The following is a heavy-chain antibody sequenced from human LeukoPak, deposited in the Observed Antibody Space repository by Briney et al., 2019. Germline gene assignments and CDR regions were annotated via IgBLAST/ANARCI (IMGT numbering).Heavy chain of an antibody. D-gene: IGHD4-17*01. Sequence: PGGSLRLSCAASGFTFSSYWMSWVRQAPGKGLEWVANIKQDGREEDYVDSVKARFTISRDNVKNSLYLQMNSLRAEDTAVYYCARWRHDYGDEKFDPWGQGTLVTVVS. J-gene: IGHJ5*02. V-gene: IGHV3-7*01. CDR1: GFTFSSYW. CDR3: ARWRHDYGDEKFDP. CDR2: IKQDGREE.